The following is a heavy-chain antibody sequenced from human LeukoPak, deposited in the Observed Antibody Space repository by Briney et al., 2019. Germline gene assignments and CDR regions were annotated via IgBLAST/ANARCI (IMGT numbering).Heavy chain of an antibody. CDR2: ISYDGSNK. D-gene: IGHD3-16*01. J-gene: IGHJ4*02. CDR1: GFTFSTYG. CDR3: ARDLRSGGY. V-gene: IGHV3-30*03. Sequence: ERSLRLSCAASGFTFSTYGMHWVRQAPGKGLEWVAVISYDGSNKYYADSVKGRFTISRDNSQNTLYLQMNSLRTEDTAVYYCARDLRSGGYWGQGTLVTVSS.